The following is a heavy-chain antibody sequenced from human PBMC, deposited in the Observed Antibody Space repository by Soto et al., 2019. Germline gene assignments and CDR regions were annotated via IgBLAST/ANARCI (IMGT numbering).Heavy chain of an antibody. CDR2: ISAYNGNT. CDR3: ARDDDASSGWLNWFDP. V-gene: IGHV1-18*01. J-gene: IGHJ5*02. Sequence: ASVKVSCKASGYTFTSYGISWVRQAPGQGLEWMGWISAYNGNTNYAQKLQGRVTMTTDTSTSTAYMELRSLRSDDTAVYYCARDDDASSGWLNWFDPWGQGTLVTVSS. D-gene: IGHD6-19*01. CDR1: GYTFTSYG.